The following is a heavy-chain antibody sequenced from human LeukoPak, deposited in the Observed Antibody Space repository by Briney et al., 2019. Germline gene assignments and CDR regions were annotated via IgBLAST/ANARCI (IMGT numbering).Heavy chain of an antibody. CDR1: GGSISSGGYY. V-gene: IGHV4-31*03. J-gene: IGHJ5*02. D-gene: IGHD5-24*01. Sequence: SETLSLTCTVSGGSISSGGYYWSWIRQHPGKGLEWIGYIYYSGSTCYNPSLKSRVTISVDTSKNQFSLKLSSVTAADTAVYYCARERDSWFDPWGQGTLVTVSS. CDR3: ARERDSWFDP. CDR2: IYYSGST.